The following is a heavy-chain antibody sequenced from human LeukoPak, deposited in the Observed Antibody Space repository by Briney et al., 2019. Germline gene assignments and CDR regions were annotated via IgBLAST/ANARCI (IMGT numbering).Heavy chain of an antibody. CDR3: ARHAGPKRYCSGGSCSLTHIDY. J-gene: IGHJ4*02. D-gene: IGHD2-15*01. Sequence: RGESLKISCKGSGYSFTSYWIAWVGQMPGKGLEWMGIIYPGDSDTRDGPSFQGQVNISADKSISAAYLQWSSLKASDTAMYYCARHAGPKRYCSGGSCSLTHIDYWGQGTLVTVSS. CDR2: IYPGDSDT. CDR1: GYSFTSYW. V-gene: IGHV5-51*01.